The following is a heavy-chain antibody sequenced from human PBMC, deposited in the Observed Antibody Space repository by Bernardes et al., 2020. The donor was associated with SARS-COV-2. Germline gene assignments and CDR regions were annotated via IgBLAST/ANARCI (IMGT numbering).Heavy chain of an antibody. Sequence: GGSLRLSCAASGFTFSTYVMHWVRQAPGKGLQWVAAISSDGRSNYYIDSVKGRFTISRDNSKNTLWLQMSSLRAEDTAVYFCARGATLDYWG. J-gene: IGHJ4*01. CDR2: ISSDGRSN. CDR1: GFTFSTYV. V-gene: IGHV3-30*03. CDR3: ARGATLDY.